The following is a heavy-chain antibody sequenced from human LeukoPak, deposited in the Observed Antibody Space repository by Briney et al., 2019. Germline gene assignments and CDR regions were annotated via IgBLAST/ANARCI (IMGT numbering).Heavy chain of an antibody. Sequence: GASVKVSCKASGGTFSSYAISWVRQAPGQGLEWMGRIIPILGIANYAQKFQGRVTITADKSTSTAYMELSSLRSEDTAVYYCARVRADYGDYVGWFDPWGQGTLVTVSS. D-gene: IGHD4-17*01. V-gene: IGHV1-69*04. CDR3: ARVRADYGDYVGWFDP. CDR2: IIPILGIA. J-gene: IGHJ5*02. CDR1: GGTFSSYA.